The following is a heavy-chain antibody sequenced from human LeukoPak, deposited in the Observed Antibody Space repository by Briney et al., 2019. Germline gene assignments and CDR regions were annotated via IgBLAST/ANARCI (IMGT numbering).Heavy chain of an antibody. D-gene: IGHD4-17*01. CDR3: ARGSKEVRLRPNNWFDP. V-gene: IGHV3-48*03. Sequence: PGGSLRLSCAASGFTFSSYEMNWVRQAPGKGLEWVSYISSSGSTTYYADSVKGRFTISRDNSKNTLYLQMNSLRAEDTAVYYCARGSKEVRLRPNNWFDPWGQGTLVTVSS. CDR1: GFTFSSYE. J-gene: IGHJ5*02. CDR2: ISSSGSTT.